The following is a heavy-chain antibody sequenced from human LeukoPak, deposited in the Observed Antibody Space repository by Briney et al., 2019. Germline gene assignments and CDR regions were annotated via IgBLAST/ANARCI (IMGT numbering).Heavy chain of an antibody. CDR1: GFTFSSYS. V-gene: IGHV3-23*01. D-gene: IGHD3-10*01. CDR2: ISGLGDNT. CDR3: AKDRETPLLWFGELLSFDY. J-gene: IGHJ4*02. Sequence: GGSLRLSCAASGFTFSSYSMNWVRRAPGKGREWVSAISGLGDNTYYADSVKGRFTISRDNSKNTLYLQMNSLRAEDTAVYYCAKDRETPLLWFGELLSFDYWGQGTLVTVSS.